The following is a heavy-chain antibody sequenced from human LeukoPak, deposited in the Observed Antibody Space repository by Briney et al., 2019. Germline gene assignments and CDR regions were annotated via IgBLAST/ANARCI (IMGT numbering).Heavy chain of an antibody. CDR1: GFTFSSYD. CDR3: AKVGQAYCSSTSCLTELDY. D-gene: IGHD2-2*01. J-gene: IGHJ4*02. CDR2: ISYDGSNK. V-gene: IGHV3-30*18. Sequence: PGGSLRLSCAASGFTFSSYDMHWVRQAPGKGLEWVAVISYDGSNKYYADSVKGRFTISRDNSKNTLYLQMNSLRAEDTAVYYCAKVGQAYCSSTSCLTELDYWGQGTLVTVSS.